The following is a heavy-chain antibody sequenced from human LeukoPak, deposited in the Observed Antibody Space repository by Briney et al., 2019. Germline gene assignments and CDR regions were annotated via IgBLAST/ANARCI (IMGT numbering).Heavy chain of an antibody. V-gene: IGHV3-30*02. CDR2: IRFDGRNI. Sequence: GGSLRLSCAASGFTFSTYGMHWVRQAPGKGLEWVAFIRFDGRNIYYADSVKGRFTISRDNAKNSLYLQMNSLRAEDTALYYCARETRSIAADHDAFDIWGQGTMVTVSS. D-gene: IGHD6-6*01. CDR1: GFTFSTYG. CDR3: ARETRSIAADHDAFDI. J-gene: IGHJ3*02.